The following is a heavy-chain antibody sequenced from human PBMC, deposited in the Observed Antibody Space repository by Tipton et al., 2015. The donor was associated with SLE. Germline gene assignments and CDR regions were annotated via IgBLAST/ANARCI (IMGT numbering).Heavy chain of an antibody. J-gene: IGHJ6*03. Sequence: TLSLTCTVSGDSISNNDYYWGWIRQPPGKGLEWIGNINYSGSSYYNPSLKTRVSMSVDTSKMQFSLRLTSVTAADTAVYYCARLQYIFGGMDVWGKGTTVTVSS. V-gene: IGHV4-39*01. CDR2: INYSGSS. CDR3: ARLQYIFGGMDV. CDR1: GDSISNNDYY. D-gene: IGHD3-3*01.